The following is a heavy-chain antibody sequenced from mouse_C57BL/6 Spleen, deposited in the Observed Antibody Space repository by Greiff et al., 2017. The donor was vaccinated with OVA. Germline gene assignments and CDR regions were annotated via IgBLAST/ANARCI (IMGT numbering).Heavy chain of an antibody. CDR1: GYAFSSSW. CDR3: ASCTTGFAY. J-gene: IGHJ3*01. D-gene: IGHD1-1*01. CDR2: VYPGDGDT. V-gene: IGHV1-82*01. Sequence: VPLQQSGPELVKPGASVKISCKASGYAFSSSWMNWVKLRPGKGLGWIGRVYPGDGDTNYNGKFKGKGTLTADKSSSTAYMQLSSLTSEDAAVYFCASCTTGFAYWGQGTLVTVSA.